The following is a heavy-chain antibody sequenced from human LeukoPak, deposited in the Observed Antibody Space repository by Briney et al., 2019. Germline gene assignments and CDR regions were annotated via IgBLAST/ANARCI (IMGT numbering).Heavy chain of an antibody. CDR3: ARGGVLRFLEHLDY. D-gene: IGHD3-3*01. Sequence: GASVKVSCKTSEYTFTGYYIHWVRQAPGQGLEWMAWINPNTGGTNYVQKFQGRVTLTRDTSISTAYMELSSLRSEDTAVYYCARGGVLRFLEHLDYWGQGTLVTVSS. CDR2: INPNTGGT. J-gene: IGHJ4*02. CDR1: EYTFTGYY. V-gene: IGHV1-2*02.